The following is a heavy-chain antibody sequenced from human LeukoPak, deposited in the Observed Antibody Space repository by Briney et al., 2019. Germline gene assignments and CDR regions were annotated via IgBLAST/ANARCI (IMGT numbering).Heavy chain of an antibody. Sequence: ASVKVSCKASDYTFTSFGIIWVRQAPGQGLEYMGWISANNGNTNYAHKFQGRVTMTTDTSTSTAYMELRSLRSDDTAVYYCARGLQENLAWLQAFSAFDIWGQGTMVTVSS. CDR1: DYTFTSFG. CDR2: ISANNGNT. D-gene: IGHD5-12*01. J-gene: IGHJ3*02. CDR3: ARGLQENLAWLQAFSAFDI. V-gene: IGHV1-18*01.